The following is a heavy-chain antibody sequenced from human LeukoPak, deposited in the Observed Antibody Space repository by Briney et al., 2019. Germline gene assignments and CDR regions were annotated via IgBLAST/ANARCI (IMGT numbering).Heavy chain of an antibody. D-gene: IGHD1-20*01. CDR2: INHSGST. CDR3: ARSVYNWNVLYYYYYYMDV. J-gene: IGHJ6*03. CDR1: GGSFSGYY. V-gene: IGHV4-34*01. Sequence: SETLSLTCAVCGGSFSGYYWSWIRQPPGKGLEWIGEINHSGSTNYNPSLKSRVTISVDTSKNRFSLKLSSVTAADTAVYYCARSVYNWNVLYYYYYYMDVWGKGTTVTVSS.